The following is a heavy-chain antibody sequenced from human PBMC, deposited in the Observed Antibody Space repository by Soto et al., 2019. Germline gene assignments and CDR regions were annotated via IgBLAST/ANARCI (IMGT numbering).Heavy chain of an antibody. CDR3: ARAGDDSWSGSPSWFAP. Sequence: PSETLSLTCTVSGGSIGGYYWNWIRQPPGKGLEWIGYTYSTGSTNYNPSLKSRVTISVDTSKKQLSLKLSSVTAADTAVYCCARAGDDSWSGSPSWFAPWGQGTLVTVSS. CDR2: TYSTGST. D-gene: IGHD3-3*01. V-gene: IGHV4-59*01. CDR1: GGSIGGYY. J-gene: IGHJ5*02.